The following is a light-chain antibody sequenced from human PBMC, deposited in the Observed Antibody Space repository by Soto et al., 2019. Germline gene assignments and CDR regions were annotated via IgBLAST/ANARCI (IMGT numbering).Light chain of an antibody. J-gene: IGKJ1*01. CDR2: GAS. CDR3: QQYNHWPRT. V-gene: IGKV3-15*01. CDR1: QSVSSY. Sequence: EIVLTQSPATLSLSPGERATLSCRASQSVSSYLAWYQQKPGQAPRLLIYGASTRATNIPARFSGSGSGTEFTLTISSLQSEDSGVYYCQQYNHWPRTFGQGTKVDIK.